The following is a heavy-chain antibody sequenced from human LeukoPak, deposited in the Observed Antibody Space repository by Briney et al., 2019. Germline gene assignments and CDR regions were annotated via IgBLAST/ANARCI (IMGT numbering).Heavy chain of an antibody. D-gene: IGHD3-9*01. CDR1: GGSISSGDDY. J-gene: IGHJ6*03. Sequence: SETLSLTCTVSGGSISSGDDYWSWIRQPPGKGLEWIGYIYYSGSTYYNPSLKSRVTISVDTSKNQFSLKLSSVTAADTAVYYCARGSTAETGYYSLTSKGYYYYCMDVWGKGTTVTVSS. V-gene: IGHV4-30-4*01. CDR2: IYYSGST. CDR3: ARGSTAETGYYSLTSKGYYYYCMDV.